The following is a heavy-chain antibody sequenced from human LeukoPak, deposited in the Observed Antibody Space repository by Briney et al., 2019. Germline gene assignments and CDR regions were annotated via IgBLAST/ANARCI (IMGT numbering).Heavy chain of an antibody. CDR1: GYTFTSYG. CDR2: ISAYNGNT. CDR3: ARENYYYYYGMDV. V-gene: IGHV1-18*01. J-gene: IGHJ6*02. Sequence: ASVKVSCKASGYTFTSYGISWVRQAPGQGLEWMGWISAYNGNTNYAQKLQGRVTMTTVTSTSTAYMELRSLRSDDTAVYYCARENYYYYYGMDVWGQGTTVTVSS.